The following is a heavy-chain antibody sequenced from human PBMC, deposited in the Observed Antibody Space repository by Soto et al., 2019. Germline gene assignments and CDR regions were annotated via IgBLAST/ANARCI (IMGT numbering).Heavy chain of an antibody. J-gene: IGHJ4*02. CDR1: GGSISSGGYY. CDR3: XXXXRFLEWSLIDY. CDR2: IYYSGST. D-gene: IGHD3-3*01. V-gene: IGHV4-31*03. Sequence: QVQLQESGPGLVKPSQTLSLTCTVSGGSISSGGYYWSWIRQHPGKGLEWIGYIYYSGSTYYNPSLKSRVTISVDTSKNQFSLKLSSVTAADTAXXXXXXXXRFLEWSLIDYWGQGTLVX.